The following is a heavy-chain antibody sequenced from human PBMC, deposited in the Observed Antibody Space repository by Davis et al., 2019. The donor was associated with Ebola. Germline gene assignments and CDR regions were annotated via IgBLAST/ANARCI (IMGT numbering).Heavy chain of an antibody. Sequence: PSETLSLTCAVYGESFSGYYWSWIRQPPGKGLEWIGEINHSGSTNYNPSLKSRVTISVDTSKNQFSLKLSSVTAADTAVYYCARQPMSWASYYYGMDVWGKGTTVTVSS. J-gene: IGHJ6*04. CDR3: ARQPMSWASYYYGMDV. CDR2: INHSGST. CDR1: GESFSGYY. D-gene: IGHD6-13*01. V-gene: IGHV4-34*01.